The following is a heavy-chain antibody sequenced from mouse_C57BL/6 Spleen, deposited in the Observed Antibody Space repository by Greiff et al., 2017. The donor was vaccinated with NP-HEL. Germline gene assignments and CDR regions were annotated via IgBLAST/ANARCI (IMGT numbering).Heavy chain of an antibody. CDR3: ASRIITTVMDY. J-gene: IGHJ4*01. D-gene: IGHD1-1*01. V-gene: IGHV1-59*01. Sequence: VQLQQPGAELVRPGTSVKLSCKASGYTFTSYWMHWVKQRPGQGLEWIGVIDPSDSYTNYNHKFTGKATLTVDTSSSTAYMQLSSLTSEDSAVYYCASRIITTVMDYWGQGTSVTVSS. CDR1: GYTFTSYW. CDR2: IDPSDSYT.